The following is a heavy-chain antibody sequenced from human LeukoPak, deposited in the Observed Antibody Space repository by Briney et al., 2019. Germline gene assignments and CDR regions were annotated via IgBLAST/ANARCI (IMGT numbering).Heavy chain of an antibody. J-gene: IGHJ3*02. CDR2: IYTSGST. V-gene: IGHV4-61*02. D-gene: IGHD3-9*01. Sequence: PSETLSLTCTVSGGSISSGSYYWSWIRQPAGKGLEWIGRIYTSGSTNYNPSLKSRVTISVDTSKNQFSLKLSSVTAADTAVYYCARGELAGEAPLRYFDWLYAFDIWGQGTMVTVSS. CDR3: ARGELAGEAPLRYFDWLYAFDI. CDR1: GGSISSGSYY.